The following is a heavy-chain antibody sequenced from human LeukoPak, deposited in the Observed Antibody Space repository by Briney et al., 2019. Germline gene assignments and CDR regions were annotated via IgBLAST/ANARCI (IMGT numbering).Heavy chain of an antibody. J-gene: IGHJ4*02. D-gene: IGHD3-10*01. Sequence: ASVKVSCKASGYTFTGYYMHWVRQAPGQGLEWMGWINPNSGGTNYAQKFQGRVTMTEDTSTDTAYMELSRLRSDDTAVYYCARSLTYYYGSGSYLGGNYWGQGTLVTVSS. CDR3: ARSLTYYYGSGSYLGGNY. V-gene: IGHV1-2*02. CDR1: GYTFTGYY. CDR2: INPNSGGT.